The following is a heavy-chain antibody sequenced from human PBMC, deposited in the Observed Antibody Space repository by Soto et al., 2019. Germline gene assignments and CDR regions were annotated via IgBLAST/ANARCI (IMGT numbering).Heavy chain of an antibody. V-gene: IGHV3-30*18. CDR1: GSTFSSYG. J-gene: IGHJ6*02. Sequence: GGSLRLSCAASGSTFSSYGMHWVRQAPGKGLEWVAVLSYDGSNTYYADSVKGRFTISRDNSKNTLYLQMNSLRAEDTAVYYCAKADGNYYYYGMDVWGQGTTVTVSS. CDR3: AKADGNYYYYGMDV. CDR2: LSYDGSNT.